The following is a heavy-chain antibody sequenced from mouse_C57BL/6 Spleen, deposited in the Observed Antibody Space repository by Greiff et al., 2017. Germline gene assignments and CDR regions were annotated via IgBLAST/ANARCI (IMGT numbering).Heavy chain of an antibody. J-gene: IGHJ1*03. Sequence: DVQLVESGGGLVQPGGSLKLSCAASGFTFSDYYMYWVRQTPEKRLEWVAYISNGGGSTYYPDTVKGRFTISRDNAKNTLYLQMSRLKSEDTAMYYCARQEYFDVWGTGTTVTVSS. V-gene: IGHV5-12*01. CDR1: GFTFSDYY. CDR2: ISNGGGST. CDR3: ARQEYFDV.